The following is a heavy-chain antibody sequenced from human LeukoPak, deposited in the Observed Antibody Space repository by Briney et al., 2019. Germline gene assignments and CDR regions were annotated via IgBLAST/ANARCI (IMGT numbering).Heavy chain of an antibody. Sequence: GGSLRLSCAASGFILSSCDMHWVRQPPGKGLEWLAVISREGSIKYHADSVRGRFTISRDNSHNTLYLQMNSLRAEDTAVYYCARHFTIGSIDHWGQGNLVTVSS. CDR1: GFILSSCD. D-gene: IGHD2-15*01. CDR2: ISREGSIK. J-gene: IGHJ4*02. V-gene: IGHV3-30-3*01. CDR3: ARHFTIGSIDH.